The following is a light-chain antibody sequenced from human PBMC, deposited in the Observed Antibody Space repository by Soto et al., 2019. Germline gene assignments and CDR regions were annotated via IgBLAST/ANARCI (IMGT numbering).Light chain of an antibody. J-gene: IGKJ1*01. Sequence: IVLTQSPATLSLSPGERATLSCWASQSVSSNLAWYQQKPGKAPRLLIYDASNRATGISARFRGSGSGTDYTLTISSLEPEDFELYYCQQRSNWPRTFGQGTKVDIK. CDR2: DAS. CDR3: QQRSNWPRT. V-gene: IGKV3-11*01. CDR1: QSVSSN.